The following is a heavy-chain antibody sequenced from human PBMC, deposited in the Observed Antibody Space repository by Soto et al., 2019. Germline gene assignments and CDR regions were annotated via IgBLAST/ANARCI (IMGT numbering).Heavy chain of an antibody. D-gene: IGHD2-2*01. V-gene: IGHV1-18*04. CDR3: TRNFCSITCCYYGFSAKSGFYYFDY. CDR1: GYTFTSYG. Sequence: ASVKVSCKASGYTFTSYGISWVRQAPGQGLEWMGWISAYNGNTNYAQKLQGRVTMTTDTSTSTAYMELRSLRSDDKAVYYCTRNFCSITCCYYGFSAKSGFYYFDYWGQGTLVTVSS. J-gene: IGHJ4*02. CDR2: ISAYNGNT.